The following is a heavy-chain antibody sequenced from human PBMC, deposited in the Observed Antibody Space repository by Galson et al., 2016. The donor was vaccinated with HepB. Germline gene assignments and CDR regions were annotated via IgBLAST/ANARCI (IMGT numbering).Heavy chain of an antibody. Sequence: SVKVSCKASGYTFTSYSIHWVRQAPGQGLEWMGIVIPSGSSTSYAQKFQGRVTMTTDTSTSTVYMDLSSLRSEDTAVYYCARDGGSSGFPDAFDIWGQGTMVTVSS. D-gene: IGHD3-22*01. CDR3: ARDGGSSGFPDAFDI. CDR2: VIPSGSST. V-gene: IGHV1-46*01. CDR1: GYTFTSYS. J-gene: IGHJ3*02.